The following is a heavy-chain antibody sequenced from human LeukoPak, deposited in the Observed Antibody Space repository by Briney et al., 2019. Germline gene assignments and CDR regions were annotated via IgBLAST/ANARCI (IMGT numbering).Heavy chain of an antibody. CDR2: IYYSGST. Sequence: PSRTLSLTCTVSGGSISSGGYYWSWIRQHPGKGLEWIGYIYYSGSTYYNPSLKSRVTISVDTSKNQFSLKLSSVTAADTAVYYCARDGLREGFDPWGQGTLVTVSS. CDR3: ARDGLREGFDP. V-gene: IGHV4-31*03. J-gene: IGHJ5*02. D-gene: IGHD4-17*01. CDR1: GGSISSGGYY.